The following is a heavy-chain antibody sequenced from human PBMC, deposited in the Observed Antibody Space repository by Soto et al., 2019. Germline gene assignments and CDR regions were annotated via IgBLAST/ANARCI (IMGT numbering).Heavy chain of an antibody. CDR2: ISWNSGII. J-gene: IGHJ4*02. Sequence: SGGSLRLSCAASGFTFDDYAMHWVRQAPGKGLEWVSGISWNSGIIGYADSVKGRFTISRDNAKNSLYLQMSSLRTEDTALYYCVKDHGAYYYESHPDSWGQGTLVTVSS. D-gene: IGHD3-22*01. V-gene: IGHV3-9*01. CDR1: GFTFDDYA. CDR3: VKDHGAYYYESHPDS.